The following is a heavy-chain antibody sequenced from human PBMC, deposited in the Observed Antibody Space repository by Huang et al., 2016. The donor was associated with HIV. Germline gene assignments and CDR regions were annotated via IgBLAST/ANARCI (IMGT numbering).Heavy chain of an antibody. D-gene: IGHD5-18*01. V-gene: IGHV1-69*13. CDR3: AREAGGYGTEVDY. J-gene: IGHJ4*02. CDR2: IIPVLGKA. Sequence: VQLVQSGAEVKKPGSSVKVSCKASGGTFGSYAVCWVRQAPGQGREWMGGIIPVLGKANYGQKFQGRVTITADESTRTVYMELSSLRSDDTAVYYCAREAGGYGTEVDYWGQGTLVTVSS. CDR1: GGTFGSYA.